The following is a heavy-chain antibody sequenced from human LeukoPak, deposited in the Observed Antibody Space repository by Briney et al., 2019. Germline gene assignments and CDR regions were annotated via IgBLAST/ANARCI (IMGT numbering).Heavy chain of an antibody. Sequence: PSETLSLTCAVSGGSISSGGYSWSWVRQAPGKGLEWVSAISGSGGSTYYADSVKGRFTISRDNSKNTLYLQMNSLRAEDTAVYYCAKGPLPSTPWKGSGSYYFPFDYWGQGTLVTVSS. CDR2: ISGSGGST. D-gene: IGHD3-10*01. CDR3: AKGPLPSTPWKGSGSYYFPFDY. V-gene: IGHV3-23*01. J-gene: IGHJ4*02. CDR1: GGSISSGGYS.